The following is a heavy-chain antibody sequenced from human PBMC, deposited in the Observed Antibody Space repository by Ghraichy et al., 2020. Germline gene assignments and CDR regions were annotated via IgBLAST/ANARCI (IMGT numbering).Heavy chain of an antibody. D-gene: IGHD6-19*01. J-gene: IGHJ4*02. CDR1: GDSVSSNSAA. CDR3: GRGWYSSGFDY. CDR2: TYYKSKCYN. V-gene: IGHV6-1*01. Sequence: SQTLSLTCAISGDSVSSNSAAWHWIRQSPSRGLEWLGRTYYKSKCYNDYAVSVKSRITINPDTSKNQFSLQLNSVTPEDTAVYYCGRGWYSSGFDYWGQGTLVTVSS.